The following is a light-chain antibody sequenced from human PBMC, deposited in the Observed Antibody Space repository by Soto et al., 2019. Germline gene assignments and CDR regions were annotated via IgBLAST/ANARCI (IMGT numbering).Light chain of an antibody. CDR3: QHRNNWPYT. Sequence: EIVLTQSPATLTLSPGERATLSCRASQSISNYLAWYQQKTGQAPRLLIYVASNSATGIPARFSGSGSGTDFTLTNSSLEPEHFAVYYCQHRNNWPYTFGQGTKLEI. V-gene: IGKV3-11*01. CDR1: QSISNY. J-gene: IGKJ2*01. CDR2: VAS.